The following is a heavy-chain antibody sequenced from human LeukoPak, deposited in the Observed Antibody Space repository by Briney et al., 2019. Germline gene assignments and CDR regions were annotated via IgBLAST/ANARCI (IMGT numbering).Heavy chain of an antibody. CDR1: GFTVSSNY. CDR3: ARDRDGAKGFDY. V-gene: IGHV3-66*02. D-gene: IGHD4-17*01. CDR2: IYSGGST. Sequence: GGSLRLSCAASGFTVSSNYMSWVRQAPGKGLEWVSVIYSGGSTYYADSVKGRFTISGDNSKNTLYLQMNSLRAEDTAVYYCARDRDGAKGFDYWGQGTLVTVSS. J-gene: IGHJ4*02.